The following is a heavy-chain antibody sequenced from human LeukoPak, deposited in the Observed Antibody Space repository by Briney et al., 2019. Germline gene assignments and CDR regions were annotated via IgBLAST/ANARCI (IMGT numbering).Heavy chain of an antibody. J-gene: IGHJ4*02. Sequence: GGSLRLSWAASGFMFDDYAMHWVRQAPGKGLEWVSLISADGGSTFYADSVKGRFTISRDNNNNSLSLQMNSLTTEDTAFYYCAREQFSHTSNYFDNWGQGLLVTVSS. V-gene: IGHV3-43*02. CDR2: ISADGGST. D-gene: IGHD5-24*01. CDR3: AREQFSHTSNYFDN. CDR1: GFMFDDYA.